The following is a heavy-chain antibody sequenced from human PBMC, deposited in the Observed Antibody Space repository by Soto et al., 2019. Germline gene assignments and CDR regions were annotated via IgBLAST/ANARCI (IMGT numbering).Heavy chain of an antibody. CDR1: GFSFSRYW. Sequence: EVQLVESGGGLVQPGGSLRLSCAASGFSFSRYWIHWVRQAPGKGLVWLSHINTDGTYTDYADSVKGRFTISRDNAKNTLYLQMNSLRAGDTAVYYCARGGCTLTSYYILDYWGRGTLVTVSS. D-gene: IGHD2-2*02. CDR2: INTDGTYT. J-gene: IGHJ4*02. V-gene: IGHV3-74*01. CDR3: ARGGCTLTSYYILDY.